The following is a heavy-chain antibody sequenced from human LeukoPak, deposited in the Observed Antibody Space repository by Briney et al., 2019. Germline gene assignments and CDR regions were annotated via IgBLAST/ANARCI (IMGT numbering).Heavy chain of an antibody. J-gene: IGHJ1*01. V-gene: IGHV1-69*04. Sequence: EASVKVSCKASGGTFSSYAISWVRQAPGQGLEWMGRIIPILGIANYAQKFQGRVTITADESTTTAYMELTSLRSEDTAVYYCATSLYCGTRRCQSYYFQHWGQGTLVTASS. D-gene: IGHD2-21*01. CDR3: ATSLYCGTRRCQSYYFQH. CDR2: IIPILGIA. CDR1: GGTFSSYA.